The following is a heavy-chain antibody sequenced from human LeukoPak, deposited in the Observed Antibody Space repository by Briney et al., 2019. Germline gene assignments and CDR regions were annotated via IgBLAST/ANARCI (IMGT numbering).Heavy chain of an antibody. D-gene: IGHD2-15*01. J-gene: IGHJ3*02. CDR2: IDHSGST. V-gene: IGHV4-38-2*02. CDR1: GYSISSGNY. Sequence: SETLSLTCTVSGYSISSGNYWGWIRQPPGKGLEWMGSIDHSGSTYYNPSLKSRVIISVDTSKNQFSLKLSSVTAADTAVYYCARVGVVVVAAISAAFDIWGQGTMVTVSS. CDR3: ARVGVVVVAAISAAFDI.